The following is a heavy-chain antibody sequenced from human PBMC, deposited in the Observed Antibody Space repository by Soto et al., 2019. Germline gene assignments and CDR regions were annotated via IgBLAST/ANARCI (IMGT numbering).Heavy chain of an antibody. V-gene: IGHV3-33*01. Sequence: GGSLRLSCAASGSIFGGYGMHWVRQAPGKGLEWVAGIRFDGSNENYADSAKGRFTISRDDSKNALYLQMNSLRADDTAVYHCTRGLGSLDPFDAWGPGTRVTVSS. D-gene: IGHD3-16*01. J-gene: IGHJ3*01. CDR1: GSIFGGYG. CDR2: IRFDGSNE. CDR3: TRGLGSLDPFDA.